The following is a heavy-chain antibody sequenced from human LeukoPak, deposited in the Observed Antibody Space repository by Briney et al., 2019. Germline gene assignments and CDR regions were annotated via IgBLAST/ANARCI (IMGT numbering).Heavy chain of an antibody. J-gene: IGHJ4*02. CDR1: GFTFSSYG. CDR3: AKDMILRFLEWGSFDY. CDR2: IRYDGSNK. V-gene: IGHV3-30*02. Sequence: GSLRLSCAASGFTFSSYGMHWVRQAPGKGLEWVAFIRYDGSNKYYADSVKGRFTISRDNSKNTLYLQMNSLRAEDTAVYYCAKDMILRFLEWGSFDYWGQGTLVTVSS. D-gene: IGHD3-3*01.